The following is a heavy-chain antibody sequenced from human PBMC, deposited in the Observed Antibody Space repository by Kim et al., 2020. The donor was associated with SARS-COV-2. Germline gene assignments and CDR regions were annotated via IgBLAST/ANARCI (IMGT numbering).Heavy chain of an antibody. V-gene: IGHV1-58*01. CDR2: IVVGSGNT. CDR3: AAEPLVLPLPYYDSSGYYRPGEFFDI. Sequence: SVKVSCKASGFTFTSSAVQWVRQARGQRLEWIGWIVVGSGNTNYAQKFQERVTITRDMSTSTAYMELSSLRSEDTAVYYCAAEPLVLPLPYYDSSGYYRPGEFFDIWGQGTMVTVSS. D-gene: IGHD3-22*01. CDR1: GFTFTSSA. J-gene: IGHJ3*02.